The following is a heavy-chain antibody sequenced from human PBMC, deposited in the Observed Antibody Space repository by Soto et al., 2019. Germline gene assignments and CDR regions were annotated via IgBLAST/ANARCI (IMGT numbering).Heavy chain of an antibody. D-gene: IGHD6-19*01. CDR1: GFTFSSYW. J-gene: IGHJ4*02. CDR3: ARPGSSGWQFDS. Sequence: PGGSLRLSCEASGFTFSSYWMSWVRQAPGKGLEWVANVRQDGSQKFLVDSVKGRFTISRDNAKNSMYLQMNSLRAEETAVYYCARPGSSGWQFDSWGQGTLVTVSS. CDR2: VRQDGSQK. V-gene: IGHV3-7*01.